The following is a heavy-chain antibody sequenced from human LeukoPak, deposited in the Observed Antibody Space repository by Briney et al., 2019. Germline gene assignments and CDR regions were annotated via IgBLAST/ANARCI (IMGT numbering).Heavy chain of an antibody. CDR2: IRQDGSEK. J-gene: IGHJ6*02. CDR1: GFTFSSYW. D-gene: IGHD6-25*01. CDR3: ARVYSRGVYYYYGMDV. Sequence: GGSLRLSCAASGFTFSSYWMSWVRQAPGKGLEWVANIRQDGSEKYYVDSVKGRFTISRENAKNSLYLQMNRLRAEDTAVYYWARVYSRGVYYYYGMDVWGQGTTFTVSS. V-gene: IGHV3-7*01.